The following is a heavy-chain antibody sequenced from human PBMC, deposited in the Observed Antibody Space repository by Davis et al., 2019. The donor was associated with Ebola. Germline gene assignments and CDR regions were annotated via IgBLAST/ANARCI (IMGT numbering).Heavy chain of an antibody. CDR1: EFTFSNYA. D-gene: IGHD3-16*01. J-gene: IGHJ4*02. V-gene: IGHV3-23*01. CDR3: AKGSGRDYVWGRIPDY. Sequence: GESLKISCAASEFTFSNYAMSWVRQAPGKGLEWVSGINNSGDKTYDVESVKGRFTISRDNSKNTLYLQMDSLRAEDTAVYYCAKGSGRDYVWGRIPDYWGQGTLVTVSS. CDR2: INNSGDKT.